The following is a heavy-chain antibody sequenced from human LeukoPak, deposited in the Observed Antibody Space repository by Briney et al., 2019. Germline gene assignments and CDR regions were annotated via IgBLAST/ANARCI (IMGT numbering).Heavy chain of an antibody. D-gene: IGHD4-17*01. CDR3: ARDADDHGDSFDY. Sequence: GGSLRLSCAASGFAFGDFYMSWIRQAPGKGLEWVANIKQDGSDKYYVDSVKGRFNISRDNAKNSVFLHMDSLRAEDTAVYYCARDADDHGDSFDYWGQGTLVTVSS. CDR2: IKQDGSDK. J-gene: IGHJ4*02. V-gene: IGHV3-7*01. CDR1: GFAFGDFY.